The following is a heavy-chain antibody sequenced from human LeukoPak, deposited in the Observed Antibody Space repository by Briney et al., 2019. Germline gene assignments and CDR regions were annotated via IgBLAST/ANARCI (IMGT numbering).Heavy chain of an antibody. J-gene: IGHJ5*02. CDR2: ISSSSSTI. D-gene: IGHD6-13*01. Sequence: GGSLRLSCAASGFTFSSYGINWVRQAPGKGLEWVSYISSSSSTINYADSVKGRFTISRDNAKNSLYLQMNSLRAEDTAVYYCARESLASSWRSGPSGNWFDPWGQGTLVTVSS. V-gene: IGHV3-48*01. CDR1: GFTFSSYG. CDR3: ARESLASSWRSGPSGNWFDP.